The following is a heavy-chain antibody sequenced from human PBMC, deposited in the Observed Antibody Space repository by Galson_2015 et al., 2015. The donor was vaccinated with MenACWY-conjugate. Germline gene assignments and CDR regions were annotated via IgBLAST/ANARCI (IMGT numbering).Heavy chain of an antibody. CDR3: ASDGRYCTTTTCYSDYLSTL. V-gene: IGHV3-33*01. J-gene: IGHJ1*01. CDR1: GSDFSNYG. Sequence: SLRLSCAASGSDFSNYGMHWVRQAPGKGLEWVGVIWYDGSETYVADSVKGRFTISRDNSENTLFLQMNSLRVEDTAVYYCASDGRYCTTTTCYSDYLSTLWGQGALVTVSS. D-gene: IGHD2-2*01. CDR2: IWYDGSET.